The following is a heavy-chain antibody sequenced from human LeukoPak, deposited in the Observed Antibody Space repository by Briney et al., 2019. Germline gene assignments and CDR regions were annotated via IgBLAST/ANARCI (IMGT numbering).Heavy chain of an antibody. J-gene: IGHJ4*02. D-gene: IGHD3-10*01. CDR3: AREGYQFGDFDY. Sequence: SETLSLTCAVSGYSISSGYYWGWIRQPPGKGLEWIGSIYHSGSTYYNPSLKSRVTISVDTSKNQFSLKLSSVTAADTAVYYCAREGYQFGDFDYWGQGTLVTVSS. V-gene: IGHV4-38-2*02. CDR1: GYSISSGYY. CDR2: IYHSGST.